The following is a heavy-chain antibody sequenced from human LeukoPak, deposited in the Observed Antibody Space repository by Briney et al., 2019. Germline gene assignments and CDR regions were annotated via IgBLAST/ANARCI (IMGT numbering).Heavy chain of an antibody. V-gene: IGHV4-61*01. CDR1: GGSVSSGSYY. J-gene: IGHJ6*02. CDR2: IYYSGST. CDR3: AGLRIMLTFGGVIPAPGMDV. Sequence: PSETLSLTCTVSGGSVSSGSYYWRWIRQPPGKGLEWIGYIYYSGSTNYNPSLKSRVTISVDTSKNQFSLKLSSVTAADTAVYYCAGLRIMLTFGGVIPAPGMDVWGQGTTVTVSS. D-gene: IGHD3-16*02.